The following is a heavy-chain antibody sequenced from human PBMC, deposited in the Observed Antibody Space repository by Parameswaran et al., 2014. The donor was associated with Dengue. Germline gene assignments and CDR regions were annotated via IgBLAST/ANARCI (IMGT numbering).Heavy chain of an antibody. V-gene: IGHV5-51*06. J-gene: IGHJ5*01. D-gene: IGHD7-27*01. CDR2: IYPGDSQT. CDR3: ARLTGLFGRANWFDF. CDR1: GYTFSMHW. Sequence: ESLKISCQTSGYTFSMHWIGWARQMPGKGLEWMGIIYPGDSQTKYSLSFEGQVSLSVDKSISTAYLQWSSLQASDSAIYYCARLTGLFGRANWFDFWGQGTLVTVSS.